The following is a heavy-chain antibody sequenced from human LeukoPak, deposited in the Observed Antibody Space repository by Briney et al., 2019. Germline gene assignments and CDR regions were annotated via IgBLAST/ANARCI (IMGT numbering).Heavy chain of an antibody. D-gene: IGHD5-24*01. J-gene: IGHJ4*02. CDR2: INPNSGGT. Sequence: ASVKVSCKASGYTFTGYYMHWVRQAPGQGLEWMGWINPNSGGTNYAQKFQGRVTMTRDTSISTAYMELSRLTSDDTAVYYCARYPVEMATTEFDYWGQGTMVTVSS. CDR3: ARYPVEMATTEFDY. CDR1: GYTFTGYY. V-gene: IGHV1-2*02.